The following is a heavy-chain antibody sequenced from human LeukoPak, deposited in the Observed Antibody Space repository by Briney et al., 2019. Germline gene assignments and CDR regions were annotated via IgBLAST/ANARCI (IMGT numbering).Heavy chain of an antibody. CDR3: AKDISALNAFDI. CDR2: ISWNSGSI. CDR1: GFSFDDHA. V-gene: IGHV3-9*01. J-gene: IGHJ3*02. Sequence: GGSLRLSCAASGFSFDDHAMHWVRQAPGKGLEWVSGISWNSGSIGYADSVKGRFTISRDNAKNSLYLQMNSLRAEDTALYYCAKDISALNAFDIWGRGTMVTVSS.